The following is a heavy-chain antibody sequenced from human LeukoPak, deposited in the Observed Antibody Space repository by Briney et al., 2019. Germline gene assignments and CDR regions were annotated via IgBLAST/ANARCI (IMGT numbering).Heavy chain of an antibody. CDR1: GGSFSGYY. J-gene: IGHJ4*02. CDR2: INHSGST. Sequence: SETLSLTCAVYGGSFSGYYWSWIRQPPGKGLEWIGEINHSGSTNYNPSLKSRVTISVDTSKNQFSLKLSSVTAADTAVYYCARGGVGYRSSTSCYWLQMRGVEFDYWGQGTLVTVSS. V-gene: IGHV4-34*01. CDR3: ARGGVGYRSSTSCYWLQMRGVEFDY. D-gene: IGHD2-2*01.